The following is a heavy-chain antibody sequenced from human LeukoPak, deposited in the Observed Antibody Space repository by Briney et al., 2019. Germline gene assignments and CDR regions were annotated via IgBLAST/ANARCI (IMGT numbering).Heavy chain of an antibody. V-gene: IGHV1-2*04. CDR1: GYSFTGNY. D-gene: IGHD3-22*01. J-gene: IGHJ5*02. CDR2: INPNSGGT. CDR3: ARGYYDSSGYRGNWFDP. Sequence: ASVTVSFTASGYSFTGNYMHWVRQAPGQGLEWMGWINPNSGGTNYAQKFQGWVTMTRDTSISTAYMELSRLRSDDTAVYYCARGYYDSSGYRGNWFDPWGQGTLVTVSS.